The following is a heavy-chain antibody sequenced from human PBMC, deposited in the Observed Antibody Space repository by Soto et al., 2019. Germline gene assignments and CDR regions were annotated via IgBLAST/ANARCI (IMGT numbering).Heavy chain of an antibody. Sequence: EVQLVESGGGLVQPGGSLRLSCAASGFAVSNYFMTWVRQAPGKGLEWVSVISSNGGTFYADSVKGRFTISRDSSKNTLDLQRDSLRVEDTAVYHCARDVLGGAYDFRHGGQGTLVTVSS. CDR1: GFAVSNYF. J-gene: IGHJ4*02. D-gene: IGHD3-3*01. CDR2: ISSNGGT. CDR3: ARDVLGGAYDFRH. V-gene: IGHV3-66*01.